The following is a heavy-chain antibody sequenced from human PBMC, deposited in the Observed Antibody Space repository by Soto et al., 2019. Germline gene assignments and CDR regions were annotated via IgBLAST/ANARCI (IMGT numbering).Heavy chain of an antibody. CDR3: ARSFTTTTEANWFDP. CDR2: IYYSGST. CDR1: GGSISSGGYY. V-gene: IGHV4-31*03. Sequence: PSETLSLTCTVSGGSISSGGYYWSWIRQFPGRGLEWIGYIYYSGSTYFNPSLKSRITISVDTSKNQFSLKVSSVTAADTAVYYCARSFTTTTEANWFDPWGQGTQVTV. J-gene: IGHJ5*02. D-gene: IGHD4-17*01.